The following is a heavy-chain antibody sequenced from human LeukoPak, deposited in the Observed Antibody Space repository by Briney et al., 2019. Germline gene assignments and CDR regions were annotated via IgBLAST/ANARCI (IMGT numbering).Heavy chain of an antibody. CDR1: GGPISISSYY. CDR3: AAPYGYSYGYVDY. J-gene: IGHJ4*02. V-gene: IGHV4-39*01. D-gene: IGHD5-18*01. Sequence: SETLSLTCTVSGGPISISSYYGGWGRQPPGKGRELVGWIYYSGSTYYNPSRKSRVTQSVHTAKNQFSLKLTSVTAAHTAMYYCAAPYGYSYGYVDYWGQGTLVTVSS. CDR2: IYYSGST.